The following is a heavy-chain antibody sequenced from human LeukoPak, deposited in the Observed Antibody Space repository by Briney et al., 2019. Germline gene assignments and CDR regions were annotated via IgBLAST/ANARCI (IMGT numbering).Heavy chain of an antibody. V-gene: IGHV3-30-3*01. CDR1: GFTFSSYA. J-gene: IGHJ2*01. Sequence: PGRSLRLSCAASGFTFSSYAMHWVRQAPGKGLEWVAVISYDGSNKYYADSVKGRFTISRDNSKNTLYLQMNSLRAEDTAVYYCARDAGAYYYDSSVWFPPDLWGRGTLVTVSS. CDR2: ISYDGSNK. CDR3: ARDAGAYYYDSSVWFPPDL. D-gene: IGHD3-22*01.